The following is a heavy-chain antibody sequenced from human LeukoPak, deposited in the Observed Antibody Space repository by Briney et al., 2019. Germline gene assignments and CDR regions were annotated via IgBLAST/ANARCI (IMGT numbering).Heavy chain of an antibody. D-gene: IGHD1-26*01. CDR3: ARDSGSYYPTYYFDY. V-gene: IGHV3-21*01. CDR2: ISSSSSYI. Sequence: PGGSLRLSCAASGFTFSSYSMNWVRQAPGKGLEWVSSISSSSSYIYYADSVKGRFTISRDNAKNSLYLQMNSLRAEDTAVYYCARDSGSYYPTYYFDYWGQGTLVTVSS. J-gene: IGHJ4*02. CDR1: GFTFSSYS.